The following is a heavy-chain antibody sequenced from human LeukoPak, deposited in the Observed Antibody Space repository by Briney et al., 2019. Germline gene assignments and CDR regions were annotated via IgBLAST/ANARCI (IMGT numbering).Heavy chain of an antibody. Sequence: GGSLRLSCTASGFTFSSYPMSWVRQAPGKGLEWVSAMSGSGDSTHYAGSVKGRFTISRDNSKNTPYLQMNNLRAEDTAIYYCAKERDWIYYYGMDVWGQGTTVTVSS. V-gene: IGHV3-23*01. CDR2: MSGSGDST. D-gene: IGHD3/OR15-3a*01. J-gene: IGHJ6*02. CDR3: AKERDWIYYYGMDV. CDR1: GFTFSSYP.